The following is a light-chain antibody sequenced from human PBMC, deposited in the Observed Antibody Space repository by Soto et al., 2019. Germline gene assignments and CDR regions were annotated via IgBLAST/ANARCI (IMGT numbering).Light chain of an antibody. CDR3: QQYGSSPYT. V-gene: IGKV3-20*01. CDR1: QSVSTNY. J-gene: IGKJ2*01. Sequence: EIVLTQSPGTLSLSPGEGATLSCRASQSVSTNYLAWYQQKPGQTPRPLIYGATRRTTGIPHRFSGSGSGTDLILTSSRLEPEDFALYFCQQYGSSPYTFAQGTKVHIQ. CDR2: GAT.